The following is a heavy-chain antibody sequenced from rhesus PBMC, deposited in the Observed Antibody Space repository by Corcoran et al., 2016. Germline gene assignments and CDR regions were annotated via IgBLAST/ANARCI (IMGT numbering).Heavy chain of an antibody. V-gene: IGHV4-169*02. CDR3: ARDHTGSFDS. CDR2: IYGSEGNT. CDR1: GDSISGNY. J-gene: IGHJ4*01. D-gene: IGHD2-21*01. Sequence: QVQLQESGPGLVKPSETLSVTCAVSGDSISGNYWSWIRQAPGKGLEWIGYIYGSEGNTNYNPSLKTRVTLSVDTSQNHFSPRVTSVTAADTAVYFCARDHTGSFDSWGQGLLVTV.